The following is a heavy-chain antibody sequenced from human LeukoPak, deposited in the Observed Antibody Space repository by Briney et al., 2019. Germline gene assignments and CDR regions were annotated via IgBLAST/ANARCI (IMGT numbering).Heavy chain of an antibody. CDR1: GFTFSSYG. CDR2: IRYDGSNK. D-gene: IGHD3-10*01. J-gene: IGHJ4*02. CDR3: AKDRVAPFDY. Sequence: GGSLRLSCAASGFTFSSYGMHWVRQAPGKGLEWVAFIRYDGSNKYYADSVKGRFTIPRDNSKNTLYLQMNSLRAEDTAVYYCAKDRVAPFDYWGQGTLVTVSS. V-gene: IGHV3-30*02.